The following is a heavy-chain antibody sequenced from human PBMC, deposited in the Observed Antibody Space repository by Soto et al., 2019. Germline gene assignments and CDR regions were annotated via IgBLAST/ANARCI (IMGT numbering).Heavy chain of an antibody. CDR3: AMSSGVVVAATPYYYYYGMDV. CDR1: GYTFTSYA. J-gene: IGHJ6*02. V-gene: IGHV1-3*01. CDR2: INAGNGNT. D-gene: IGHD2-15*01. Sequence: ASVKVSCKASGYTFTSYAMHWVRQAPGQRLEWMGWINAGNGNTKYSQKFQGRVTITRDTSASTAYMELSSLRSEDTAVYYCAMSSGVVVAATPYYYYYGMDVWGQVTTVTVS.